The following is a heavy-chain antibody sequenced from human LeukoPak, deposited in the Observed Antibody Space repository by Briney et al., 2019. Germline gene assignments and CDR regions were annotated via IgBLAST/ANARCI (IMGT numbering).Heavy chain of an antibody. J-gene: IGHJ4*02. D-gene: IGHD6-13*01. V-gene: IGHV3-30*18. Sequence: GGSLRLSCAASGFTFSSHGMHWVRQAPGKGLEWVAVIANDGRDKKYADSVKGRFTISRDNSKNTLYLQMNSLRAEDTAVYYCAKDGRVAAATYYFDYWGQGTLATVSS. CDR3: AKDGRVAAATYYFDY. CDR2: IANDGRDK. CDR1: GFTFSSHG.